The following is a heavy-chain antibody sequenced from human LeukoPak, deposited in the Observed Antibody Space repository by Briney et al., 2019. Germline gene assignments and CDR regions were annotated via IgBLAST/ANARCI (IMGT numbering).Heavy chain of an antibody. CDR3: ARGGGLDV. J-gene: IGHJ6*02. D-gene: IGHD3-16*01. CDR1: GFTFSSYW. V-gene: IGHV3-7*03. CDR2: MNHNGNVN. Sequence: GGSLGLSCAASGFTFSSYWMNWARQAPGKGLEWVASMNHNGNVNYYVDSVKGRFTISRDNAKNSLYLQMSNLRAEDTAVYFCARGGGLDVWGQGATVTVSS.